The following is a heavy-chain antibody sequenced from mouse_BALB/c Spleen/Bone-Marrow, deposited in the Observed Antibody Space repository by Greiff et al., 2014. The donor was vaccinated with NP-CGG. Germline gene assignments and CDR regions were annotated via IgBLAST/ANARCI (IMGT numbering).Heavy chain of an antibody. V-gene: IGHV1-69*02. CDR3: TRGRYDLDY. J-gene: IGHJ2*01. D-gene: IGHD2-3*01. CDR1: GYTFTSYW. CDR2: IYPSDSYT. Sequence: VKLQESGAELVRPGASVKLSCKASGYTFTSYWINWVNQRPGQGLEWIGNIYPSDSYTNYNQKFKDKATLTVDKSSSTAYMQLSSPTSEDSAVYYCTRGRYDLDYWGQGTTLTVSS.